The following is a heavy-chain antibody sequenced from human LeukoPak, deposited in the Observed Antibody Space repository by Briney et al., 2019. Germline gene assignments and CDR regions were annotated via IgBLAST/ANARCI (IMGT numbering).Heavy chain of an antibody. Sequence: GASVKASCKASGYTFTSYDINWVRQATGQGLEWMGWMNPNSGNTGYAQKFQGRVTMTRNTSISTAYMELSSLRSEDTAVYYCARGIRGELPYDYWGQGTLVTVSS. CDR1: GYTFTSYD. V-gene: IGHV1-8*01. CDR2: MNPNSGNT. D-gene: IGHD1-26*01. CDR3: ARGIRGELPYDY. J-gene: IGHJ4*02.